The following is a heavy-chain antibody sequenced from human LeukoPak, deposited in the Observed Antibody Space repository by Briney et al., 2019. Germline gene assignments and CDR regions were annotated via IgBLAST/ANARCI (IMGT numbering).Heavy chain of an antibody. D-gene: IGHD2-15*01. CDR2: IKSKTDGGTT. Sequence: GGSLRLSCAASGFTFSNAWMSWVRQAPGKGLEWLGRIKSKTDGGTTDYAAPVKGRFTISRDDSKNTLYLQMNSLKSEDTGVYYCTTIRCCSGGSCKDDWGQGTLVTVSS. J-gene: IGHJ4*02. V-gene: IGHV3-15*01. CDR1: GFTFSNAW. CDR3: TTIRCCSGGSCKDD.